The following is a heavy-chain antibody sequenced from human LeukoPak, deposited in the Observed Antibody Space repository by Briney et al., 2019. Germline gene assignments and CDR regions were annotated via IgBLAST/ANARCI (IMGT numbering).Heavy chain of an antibody. Sequence: GGSLRLSCAASGFTFSSYAMHWVRQAPGKGLEWVAVISYDGSNKYYADSVKGRFTISRDNSKNTPYLQMNSLRAEDTAVYYCAGYSGSYYDYYYYYGMDVWGQGTTVTVSS. J-gene: IGHJ6*02. CDR1: GFTFSSYA. D-gene: IGHD1-26*01. CDR3: AGYSGSYYDYYYYYGMDV. CDR2: ISYDGSNK. V-gene: IGHV3-30-3*01.